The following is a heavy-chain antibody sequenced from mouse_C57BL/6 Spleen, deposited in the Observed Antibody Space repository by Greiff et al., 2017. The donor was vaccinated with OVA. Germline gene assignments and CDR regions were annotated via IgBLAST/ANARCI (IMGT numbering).Heavy chain of an antibody. CDR2: INPNNGGT. D-gene: IGHD2-3*01. CDR1: GYTFTDYY. J-gene: IGHJ3*01. Sequence: VQLQQSGPELVKPGASVKISCKASGYTFTDYYMNWVKQSHGKSLEWIGDINPNNGGTSYNQKFKGKATLTVDKSSSTAYMELRSLTSEDSAVYYCAMSDGYPSWFAYWGQGTLVTVSA. V-gene: IGHV1-26*01. CDR3: AMSDGYPSWFAY.